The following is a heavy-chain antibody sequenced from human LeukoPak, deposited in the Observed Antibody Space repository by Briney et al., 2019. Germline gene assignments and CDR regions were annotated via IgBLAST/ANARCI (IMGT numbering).Heavy chain of an antibody. J-gene: IGHJ4*02. CDR3: AKDISYDYVWGSYRPRQIYYFDY. V-gene: IGHV3-43*02. D-gene: IGHD3-16*02. CDR1: GFTFDDYA. Sequence: GGSLRLSCAASGFTFDDYAMHWVRQAPGKGLEWVSLISGDGGSTYYADSVKGRFTISRDNSKNYLYLQMNSLRTEDTALYYCAKDISYDYVWGSYRPRQIYYFDYWGQGTLVTVSS. CDR2: ISGDGGST.